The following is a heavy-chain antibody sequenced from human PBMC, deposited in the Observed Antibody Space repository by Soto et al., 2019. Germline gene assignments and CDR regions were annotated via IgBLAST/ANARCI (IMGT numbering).Heavy chain of an antibody. CDR1: GGSISPYY. V-gene: IGHV4-59*08. D-gene: IGHD3-22*01. Sequence: QVQLQESGPGLVKPSETLSLTCTVSGGSISPYYWSWIRQSPGKGLEWIGYIYYTGTTRYNPSLKNRVXXXVXXSKNQFSLKLSSVTAADTAVYYCARLGGYYQALDTWGQGALVTVSS. J-gene: IGHJ5*02. CDR3: ARLGGYYQALDT. CDR2: IYYTGTT.